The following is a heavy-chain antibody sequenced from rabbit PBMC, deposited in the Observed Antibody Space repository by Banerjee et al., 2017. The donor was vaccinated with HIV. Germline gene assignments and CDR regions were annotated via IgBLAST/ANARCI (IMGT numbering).Heavy chain of an antibody. CDR2: SCDRN. Sequence: QSLEESGGDLVKPGASLTLTCTASGFDFSSIAMCWVRQAPGKGLEWIACSCDRNYYANWAKGRFTISKTSSTTVTLQMTSLTVADTATYFCARTAGYLDDGDGYFNLWGPGTLVTVS. J-gene: IGHJ4*01. CDR3: ARTAGYLDDGDGYFNL. V-gene: IGHV1S40*01. D-gene: IGHD2-1*01. CDR1: GFDFSSIA.